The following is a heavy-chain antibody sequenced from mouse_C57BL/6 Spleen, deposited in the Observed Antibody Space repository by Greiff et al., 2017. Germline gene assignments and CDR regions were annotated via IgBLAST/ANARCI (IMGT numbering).Heavy chain of an antibody. J-gene: IGHJ3*01. CDR3: GTTVYEYDGGHAY. CDR2: INPGSGGT. Sequence: VQLQQSGAELVRPGTSVKVSCKASGYAFTNYLIEWVKQRPGQGLEWIGVINPGSGGTNYNEKFKGKDTLTADKSSSTAYMRLSSLTSEASAVYFCGTTVYEYDGGHAYWGQGTLVTVSA. D-gene: IGHD2-4*01. V-gene: IGHV1-54*01. CDR1: GYAFTNYL.